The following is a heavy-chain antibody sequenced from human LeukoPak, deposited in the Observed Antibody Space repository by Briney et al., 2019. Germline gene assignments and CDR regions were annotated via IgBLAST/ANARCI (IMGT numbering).Heavy chain of an antibody. V-gene: IGHV3-7*01. CDR3: ASQSYARFDP. CDR2: IQPDGSEQ. J-gene: IGHJ5*02. D-gene: IGHD3-16*01. CDR1: GLTFSSYS. Sequence: GGSLRLSCAASGLTFSSYSMNWVRQAPGKGLEWVGNIQPDGSEQYPVDSVKGRFTISRDNARNSLFLQMNSLRVEDTGVYYCASQSYARFDPWGQGTPVTVSS.